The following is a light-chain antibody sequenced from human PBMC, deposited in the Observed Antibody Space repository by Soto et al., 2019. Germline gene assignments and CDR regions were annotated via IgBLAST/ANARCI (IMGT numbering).Light chain of an antibody. CDR3: SLYTSSNILDV. V-gene: IGLV2-14*01. CDR2: EVS. CDR1: SSDVGGYNY. Sequence: QSAVTQPASLSGSPGQSITISCTGTSSDVGGYNYVSWYQQHPGKAPNLMIYEVSNRPSGVSNRFSGSKSGNTASLTISGLQAEDEADYYCSLYTSSNILDVLGTGTKVTVL. J-gene: IGLJ1*01.